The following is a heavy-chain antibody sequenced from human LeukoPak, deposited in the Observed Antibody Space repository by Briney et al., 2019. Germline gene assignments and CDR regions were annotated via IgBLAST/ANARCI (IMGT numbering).Heavy chain of an antibody. Sequence: VASVKVSCKASGYTFTGYYMHWVRQAPGQGLEWMGRINPNSGGTNYAQKFQGRVTMTRDTSISTAYMELSRLRSDDTAVYYCARAQIAVAGTPNNWFDPWGQGTLVTVSS. J-gene: IGHJ5*02. CDR3: ARAQIAVAGTPNNWFDP. CDR1: GYTFTGYY. V-gene: IGHV1-2*06. CDR2: INPNSGGT. D-gene: IGHD6-19*01.